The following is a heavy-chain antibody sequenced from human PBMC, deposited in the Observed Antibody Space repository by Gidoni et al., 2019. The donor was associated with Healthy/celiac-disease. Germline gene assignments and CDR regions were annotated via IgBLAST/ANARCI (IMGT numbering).Heavy chain of an antibody. V-gene: IGHV4-61*02. CDR1: GASISSGSYY. D-gene: IGHD1-26*01. CDR3: AREKYISRYSGSHRGAFDI. J-gene: IGHJ3*02. CDR2: IYTSGST. Sequence: QVQLQESGPGLVKPSQTLSLTCTVSGASISSGSYYWSWIRQPAGKGLEWIGRIYTSGSTNYNPSLKSRVTISVDTSKNQFSLKLSSVTAADTAVYYCAREKYISRYSGSHRGAFDIWGQGTMVTVSS.